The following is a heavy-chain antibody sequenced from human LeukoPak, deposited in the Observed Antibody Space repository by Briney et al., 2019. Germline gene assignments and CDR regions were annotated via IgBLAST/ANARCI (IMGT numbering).Heavy chain of an antibody. CDR2: IYPGDSDT. CDR3: ARTLYSGSYMSDY. V-gene: IGHV5-51*01. Sequence: GESLKISCKASAYSFTTDWIGWVRQMPGKGLEWMGIIYPGDSDTRYSPSFQGQVTISADKSISTAYLQWSSLKASDTAMYYCARTLYSGSYMSDYWGQGTLVTVSS. D-gene: IGHD1-26*01. J-gene: IGHJ4*02. CDR1: AYSFTTDW.